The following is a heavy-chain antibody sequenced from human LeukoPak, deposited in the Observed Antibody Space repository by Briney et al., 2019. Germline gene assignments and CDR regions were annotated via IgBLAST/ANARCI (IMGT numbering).Heavy chain of an antibody. CDR2: IYYSGST. D-gene: IGHD3-10*01. V-gene: IGHV4-30-4*08. CDR3: ARATPLWFGELIPRWYFDY. CDR1: GGSISSGDYY. J-gene: IGHJ4*02. Sequence: PSQTLSLTCTVSGGSISSGDYYWSWLRQPPGKDLEWIGYIYYSGSTYYNPSLKSRVTISVDTSKNQFSLKLSSVTAADTAVYYCARATPLWFGELIPRWYFDYWGQGTLVTVSS.